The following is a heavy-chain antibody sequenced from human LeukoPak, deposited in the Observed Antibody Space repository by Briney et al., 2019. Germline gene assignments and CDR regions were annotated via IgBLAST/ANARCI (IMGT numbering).Heavy chain of an antibody. CDR2: IYYSGST. V-gene: IGHV4-59*01. Sequence: PSETLSLTCTVSGGSISSYYWSWIRQPPGKGLEWIGYIYYSGSTNYNPSLKSRVTISVDTSKNQFSLKLSSVTAADTAVYYCARSRTMRYDILTGRYGMDVWGKGTTVTVSS. J-gene: IGHJ6*04. CDR1: GGSISSYY. CDR3: ARSRTMRYDILTGRYGMDV. D-gene: IGHD3-9*01.